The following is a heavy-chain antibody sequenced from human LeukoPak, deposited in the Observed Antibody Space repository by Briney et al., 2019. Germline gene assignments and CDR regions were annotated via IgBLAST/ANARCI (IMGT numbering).Heavy chain of an antibody. V-gene: IGHV3-21*01. Sequence: PGGALRLSCAASGLTFSSYSMNWVRQAPGKGLAWVSSISSSSSYIYYADSLKGRFTISRDNAKNSLYLQMNSLRAEDTAVYYCARDLMVRGVMSYYGMDVWGKGTTVTVSS. D-gene: IGHD3-10*01. J-gene: IGHJ6*04. CDR2: ISSSSSYI. CDR1: GLTFSSYS. CDR3: ARDLMVRGVMSYYGMDV.